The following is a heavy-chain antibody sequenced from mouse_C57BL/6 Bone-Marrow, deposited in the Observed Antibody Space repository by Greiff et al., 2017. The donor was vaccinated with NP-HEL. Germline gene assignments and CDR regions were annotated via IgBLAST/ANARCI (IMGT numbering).Heavy chain of an antibody. CDR3: ARHEDNHYYGSSSFDY. J-gene: IGHJ2*01. CDR2: FYPGSGSI. V-gene: IGHV1-62-2*01. D-gene: IGHD1-1*01. CDR1: GYTFTEYT. Sequence: VKLQESGAELVKPGASVKLSCKASGYTFTEYTIHWVKQRSGQGLEWIGWFYPGSGSIKYNEKFKDKATLTADKSSSTVYMELSRLTSEDSAVYFCARHEDNHYYGSSSFDYWGQGTTLTVSS.